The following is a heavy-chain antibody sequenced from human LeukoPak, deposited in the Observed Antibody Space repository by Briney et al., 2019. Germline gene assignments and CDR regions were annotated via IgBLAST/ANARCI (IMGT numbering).Heavy chain of an antibody. CDR3: AKDGGVYYYDSSGYELGY. J-gene: IGHJ4*02. V-gene: IGHV3-30*18. Sequence: PGRSLRLSCAASGFTFSSYGMHWVRQAPGKELEWVAVISYDGSNKYYADSVKGRFTISRDNSKNTLYLQMNSLRAEDTAVYYCAKDGGVYYYDSSGYELGYWGQGTLVTVSS. CDR1: GFTFSSYG. D-gene: IGHD3-22*01. CDR2: ISYDGSNK.